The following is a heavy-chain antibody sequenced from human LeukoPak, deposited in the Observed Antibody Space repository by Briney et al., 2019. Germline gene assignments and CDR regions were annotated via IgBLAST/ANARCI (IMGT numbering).Heavy chain of an antibody. Sequence: GGSLRLSCAASGFTFSSYAMHWVRQAPGKGLEWVAVISYDGSNKYYADSVKGRFTISRDNSKNTLYLQMNSLRTEDTAVYYCAKSTGSTPTHTLDYWGQGTLVTVYS. J-gene: IGHJ4*02. CDR3: AKSTGSTPTHTLDY. CDR1: GFTFSSYA. CDR2: ISYDGSNK. D-gene: IGHD2-21*01. V-gene: IGHV3-30*04.